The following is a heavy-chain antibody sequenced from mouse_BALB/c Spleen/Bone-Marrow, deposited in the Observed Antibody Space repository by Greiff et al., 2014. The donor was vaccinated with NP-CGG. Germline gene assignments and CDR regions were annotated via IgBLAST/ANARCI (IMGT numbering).Heavy chain of an antibody. V-gene: IGHV14-3*02. Sequence: EVQVVESGAELVKPGASVKLSCTASGFNIKDTYMHWVKQRPEQGLEWIGRIDPANGNTKYDPKFQGKATITADTSSNTAYLQLCNLASEDTAVYYCARWRYYAMDYWGQRTSVTVSS. CDR2: IDPANGNT. CDR3: ARWRYYAMDY. CDR1: GFNIKDTY. J-gene: IGHJ4*01.